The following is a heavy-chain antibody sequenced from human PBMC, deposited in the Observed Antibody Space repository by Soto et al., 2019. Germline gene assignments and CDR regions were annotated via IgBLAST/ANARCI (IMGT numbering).Heavy chain of an antibody. CDR3: AREKQAVDGMDA. V-gene: IGHV1-2*02. Sequence: ASVKVSCKASGYTFTGYYMHWVRQAPGQGLEWMGWINPNSGGTNYAQKFQGRVTMTRDTSISTAYMELSRLRSDDTAVYYCAREKQAVDGMDAWGQGTTVTVSS. CDR2: INPNSGGT. CDR1: GYTFTGYY. D-gene: IGHD6-19*01. J-gene: IGHJ6*02.